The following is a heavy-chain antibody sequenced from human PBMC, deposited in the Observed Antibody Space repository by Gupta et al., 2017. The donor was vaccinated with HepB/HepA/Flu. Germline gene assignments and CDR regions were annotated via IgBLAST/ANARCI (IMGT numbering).Heavy chain of an antibody. CDR2: ISGSGGST. Sequence: EVQLLESGGGLVQLGGSLRPSCAASGFTFSTHAISWVRQAPGKGLEYGSTISGSGGSTYYADSVKGRFTISRDNSKNTLYLQMNSLRAEDTAVYYCAKGRSDWFFDCWGQGTLVTVSS. D-gene: IGHD3-9*01. J-gene: IGHJ4*02. V-gene: IGHV3-23*01. CDR3: AKGRSDWFFDC. CDR1: GFTFSTHA.